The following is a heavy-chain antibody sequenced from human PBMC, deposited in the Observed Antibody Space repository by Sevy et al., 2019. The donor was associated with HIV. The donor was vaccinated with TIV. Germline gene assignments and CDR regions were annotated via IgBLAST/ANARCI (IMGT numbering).Heavy chain of an antibody. CDR3: ARDRVVHNDYIFVAYYYGMDV. V-gene: IGHV3-53*01. CDR2: IFSGGRP. CDR1: GFAVSDNC. Sequence: GGSLRLSCAVSGFAVSDNCMSWVRQSPGKGLEWVAVIFSGGRPSYADSVKGRFTVSRDGSKNTLYLQMDNLRAEDTATYYCARDRVVHNDYIFVAYYYGMDVWGQGTTVTVSS. D-gene: IGHD4-4*01. J-gene: IGHJ6*02.